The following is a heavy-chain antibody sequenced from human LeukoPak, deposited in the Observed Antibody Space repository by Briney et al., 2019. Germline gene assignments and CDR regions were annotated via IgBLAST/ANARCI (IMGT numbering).Heavy chain of an antibody. Sequence: PGGSLRLSCAASGFTFSSYWMHWVRQAPGKGLVWVSRINSDGSSTSYADSVKGRFTISRDNAKNTLYLQMNSLRAEDTAVYYCARGPPYTVTVTCLDYWGQGTLVTVSS. V-gene: IGHV3-74*01. CDR3: ARGPPYTVTVTCLDY. CDR2: INSDGSST. J-gene: IGHJ4*02. CDR1: GFTFSSYW. D-gene: IGHD4-17*01.